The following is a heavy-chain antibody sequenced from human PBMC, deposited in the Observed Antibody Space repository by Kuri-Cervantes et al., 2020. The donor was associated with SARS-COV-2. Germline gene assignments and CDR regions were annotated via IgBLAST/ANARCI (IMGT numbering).Heavy chain of an antibody. V-gene: IGHV3-21*01. CDR2: ISTGGSYI. D-gene: IGHD3/OR15-3a*01. CDR1: GFTFSRYS. Sequence: GESLKISCAASGFTFSRYSMNWVRQAPGKGLKWVSTISTGGSYIYYADSVKGRFTISRDNANNSLYLQIDCLRAEDTAVYYCARGDYNVLTGYAAYYYYMDVWGKGTTVTVSS. J-gene: IGHJ6*03. CDR3: ARGDYNVLTGYAAYYYYMDV.